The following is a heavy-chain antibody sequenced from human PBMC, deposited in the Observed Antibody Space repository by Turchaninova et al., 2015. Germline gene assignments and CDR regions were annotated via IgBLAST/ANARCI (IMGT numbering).Heavy chain of an antibody. CDR2: NSPDNGDT. CDR3: VRVSSGWYFDY. CDR1: AYTFTDFPHYY. J-gene: IGHJ4*02. Sequence: QVQLVQSGAEVKNPGASVTVSCKASAYTFTDFPHYYLHWVRRARGQGLEWTGRNSPDNGDTKYAEEFQCRGTMTRDTSINTAYMDLSSLRSYDTAIYYCVRVSSGWYFDYWRQGTPLTVSS. V-gene: IGHV1-2*06. D-gene: IGHD6-25*01.